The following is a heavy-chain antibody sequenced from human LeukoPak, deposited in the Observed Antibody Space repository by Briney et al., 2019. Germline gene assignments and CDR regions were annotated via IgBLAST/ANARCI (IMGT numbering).Heavy chain of an antibody. V-gene: IGHV3-20*04. D-gene: IGHD3-10*01. Sequence: GGSLRLSCAASGFTFDDYGMSWVRQAPGKGLEWVSGINWNGGSTGYADSVKGRFTISRDNAKNSLYLQMNSLRAEDTALYYCARGRGEGRGISMVRGVRAPSYNWSDPWGHGTLVTVSS. CDR1: GFTFDDYG. CDR2: INWNGGST. J-gene: IGHJ5*02. CDR3: ARGRGEGRGISMVRGVRAPSYNWSDP.